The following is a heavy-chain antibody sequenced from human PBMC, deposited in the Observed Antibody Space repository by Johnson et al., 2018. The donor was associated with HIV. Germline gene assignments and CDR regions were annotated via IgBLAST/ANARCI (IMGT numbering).Heavy chain of an antibody. J-gene: IGHJ3*01. CDR3: ARAHPPFGTICCDAFYV. V-gene: IGHV3-53*01. D-gene: IGHD2-2*01. Sequence: EVQLVESGGGLIQPGGSLRLSCAASGFTVSSNYMSWVRQAPGKGLEWVSVIYYGGSTYYADSVKGRFTISRDNSKNTLYLQRNSLRGEDTALYYCARAHPPFGTICCDAFYVWGQGTMVTVSS. CDR2: IYYGGST. CDR1: GFTVSSNY.